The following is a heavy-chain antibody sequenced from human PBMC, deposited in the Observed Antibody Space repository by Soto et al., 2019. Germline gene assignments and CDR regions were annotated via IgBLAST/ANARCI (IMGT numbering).Heavy chain of an antibody. CDR3: ALREMGCSGGSCYSLHYYYYYMDV. V-gene: IGHV3-23*01. Sequence: EVQLLESGGGLVQPGGSLRLSCSASGFTFSSYAMSWVRQAPGKGLEWVSAISGSGGSTYYEDSVKGQCTISRDKSKNTLYLQMNSLRAEDTAVYYCALREMGCSGGSCYSLHYYYYYMDVWGKGTTVTVSS. J-gene: IGHJ6*03. CDR2: ISGSGGST. D-gene: IGHD2-15*01. CDR1: GFTFSSYA.